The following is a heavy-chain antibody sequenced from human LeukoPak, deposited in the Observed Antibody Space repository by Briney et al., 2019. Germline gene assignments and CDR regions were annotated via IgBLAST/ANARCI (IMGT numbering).Heavy chain of an antibody. J-gene: IGHJ4*02. D-gene: IGHD3-22*01. CDR1: GFTFRSPW. CDR3: ARRAQYYYDSSGYPY. CDR2: TNEDGSQK. V-gene: IGHV3-7*01. Sequence: GGSLRLSCVESGFTFRSPWMAWLRQAPEKGLEWVANTNEDGSQKYYLGSVTGRFTISRDNAKNSLYLQMNSLTAADTAVYYCARRAQYYYDSSGYPYWGQGTLVTVSS.